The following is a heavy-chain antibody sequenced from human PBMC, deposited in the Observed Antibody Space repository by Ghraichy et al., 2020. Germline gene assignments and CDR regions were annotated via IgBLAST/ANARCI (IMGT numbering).Heavy chain of an antibody. CDR3: ARDLVYCSAHTCKDY. CDR2: ISYDGTND. D-gene: IGHD2-15*01. Sequence: LNISCAASGFIFSTYTMHWVRQAPGKGLEWVAVISYDGTNDYYADSVQGRFTISRDNSKNTLYLQMNSLRADDTAVYYCARDLVYCSAHTCKDYWGQGTLVAVSS. J-gene: IGHJ4*02. V-gene: IGHV3-30-3*01. CDR1: GFIFSTYT.